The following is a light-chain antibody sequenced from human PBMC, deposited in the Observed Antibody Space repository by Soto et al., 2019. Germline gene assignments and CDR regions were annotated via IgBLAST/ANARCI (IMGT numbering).Light chain of an antibody. CDR3: QQNGSLPIT. Sequence: EIVLTQSPGTLSLSPGERATLSCRASQSLSGGYLAWFQQKPGQTPRLLIYSASNRATGIPDRFSGSGSGTDFTLTISILEPEDFVVYYCQQNGSLPITFGQGTRLEMK. CDR2: SAS. V-gene: IGKV3-20*01. J-gene: IGKJ5*01. CDR1: QSLSGGY.